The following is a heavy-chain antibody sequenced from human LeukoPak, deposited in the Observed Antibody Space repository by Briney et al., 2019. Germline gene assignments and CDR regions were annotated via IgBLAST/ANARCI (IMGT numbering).Heavy chain of an antibody. CDR1: GFTFSDYY. D-gene: IGHD5-12*01. CDR3: ARGGYTGYLTY. V-gene: IGHV3-11*05. Sequence: PGGSLRLSCAASGFTFSDYYMSWIRQAPGKGLEWVSYISTSSHYTNYADSVKGRFSISRDNAKNSLHLQMNSLRAEDTGVYYCARGGYTGYLTYWGQGSLVTVSS. CDR2: ISTSSHYT. J-gene: IGHJ4*02.